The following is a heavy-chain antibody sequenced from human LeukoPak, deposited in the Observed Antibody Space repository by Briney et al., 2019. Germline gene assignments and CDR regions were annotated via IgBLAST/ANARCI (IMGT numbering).Heavy chain of an antibody. Sequence: ASAKVSCKASGYTFTSYDINWVRQAAGQGLEWKGWMNPNSGNTGYAQKFQGRVTMTRNTSISTAYMELSSLRSEDTAVYYCARLATHYDSSGYHSWFDPWGQGTLVTVSS. CDR1: GYTFTSYD. V-gene: IGHV1-8*01. CDR3: ARLATHYDSSGYHSWFDP. D-gene: IGHD3-22*01. J-gene: IGHJ5*02. CDR2: MNPNSGNT.